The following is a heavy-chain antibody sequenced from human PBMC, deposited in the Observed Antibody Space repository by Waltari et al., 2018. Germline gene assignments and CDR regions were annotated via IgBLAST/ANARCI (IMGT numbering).Heavy chain of an antibody. CDR3: AMSSKVGTYDY. Sequence: EVQLVESGGGLVEPGGSLRVSCAASGFTFSNFWMSWVRQAPGKGLGWVGHIQSKPDGGKAGYAASVKGKFTISRDDSKNTLYLQMDSLRIEDTAIYYCAMSSKVGTYDYWGQGTLVTVSS. V-gene: IGHV3-15*01. J-gene: IGHJ4*02. CDR2: IQSKPDGGKA. CDR1: GFTFSNFW. D-gene: IGHD5-12*01.